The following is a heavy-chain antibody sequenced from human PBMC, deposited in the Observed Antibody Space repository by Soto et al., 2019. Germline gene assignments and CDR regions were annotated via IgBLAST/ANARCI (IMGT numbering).Heavy chain of an antibody. Sequence: SETLSLTCTVSGGSISSISYYWGWIRQPPGKGLEWIGTIYYSGSTYYNPSLKSRVTISVDMSKNQFSLKLSSVTAADTAVYYCAIMVYHYGMDVWGQGTTVTVSS. CDR3: AIMVYHYGMDV. D-gene: IGHD3-10*01. CDR1: GGSISSISYY. V-gene: IGHV4-39*01. CDR2: IYYSGST. J-gene: IGHJ6*02.